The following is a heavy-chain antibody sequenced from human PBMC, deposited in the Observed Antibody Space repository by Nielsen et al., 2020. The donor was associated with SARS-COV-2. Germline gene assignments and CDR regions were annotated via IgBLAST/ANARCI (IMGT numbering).Heavy chain of an antibody. D-gene: IGHD6-13*01. V-gene: IGHV4-39*06. CDR3: AREERHQQMATDY. J-gene: IGHJ4*02. CDR2: VYHGGDT. CDR1: GGSIRSNFHY. Sequence: SETLSLTCNVSGGSIRSNFHYWAWIRQPPGRGLEWIGHVYHGGDTDYNPSLQSRVTISVDASKNQFTLRLNSVTAADTAVYFCAREERHQQMATDYWGQGNLVTVTS.